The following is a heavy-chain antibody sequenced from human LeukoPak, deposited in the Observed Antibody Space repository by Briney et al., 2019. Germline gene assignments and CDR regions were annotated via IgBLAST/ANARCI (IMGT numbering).Heavy chain of an antibody. D-gene: IGHD2-21*01. CDR3: ARGLDGDSLDYNWFDS. J-gene: IGHJ5*01. CDR1: GYTFTNYN. Sequence: ASVKVSCKASGYTFTNYNVNWVRQATGQGLEWMGWMNPISGYTGYAQKFQGRVTMTRDTSISTAYMELSSLRSEDTAVYYCARGLDGDSLDYNWFDSWGQGTLVTVSS. CDR2: MNPISGYT. V-gene: IGHV1-8*01.